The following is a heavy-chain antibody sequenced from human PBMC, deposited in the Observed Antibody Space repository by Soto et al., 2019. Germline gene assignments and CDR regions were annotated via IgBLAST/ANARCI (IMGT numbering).Heavy chain of an antibody. D-gene: IGHD3-3*01. CDR2: FDPEDGET. Sequence: ASVKVSCKVCGYSLTDLSMHWVRQAPGKGLEWMGGFDPEDGETIYAQKFQGRVTMTEDTSTDTAYMELSSLRSEDTAVYYCAIQNDFWSGTLQGFDPWGQGTLVTVSS. CDR3: AIQNDFWSGTLQGFDP. V-gene: IGHV1-24*01. J-gene: IGHJ5*02. CDR1: GYSLTDLS.